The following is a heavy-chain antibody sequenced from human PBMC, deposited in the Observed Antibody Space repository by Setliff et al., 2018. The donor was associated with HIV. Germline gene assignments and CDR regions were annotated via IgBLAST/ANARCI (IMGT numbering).Heavy chain of an antibody. Sequence: GGSLRLSCAASGFTFSNYGMHWVRQAPGKGQEWVIFIRYDGSNKYYADSVKGRFTISRDNSKNTLYLQMNSLRAEDTAVYYCAKVPGVWFGELLPYYYYYYMDVWGKGTTVTVS. V-gene: IGHV3-30*02. J-gene: IGHJ6*03. CDR3: AKVPGVWFGELLPYYYYYYMDV. CDR1: GFTFSNYG. CDR2: IRYDGSNK. D-gene: IGHD3-10*01.